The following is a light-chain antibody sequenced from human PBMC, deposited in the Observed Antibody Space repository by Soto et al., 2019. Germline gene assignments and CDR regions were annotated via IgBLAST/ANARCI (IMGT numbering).Light chain of an antibody. CDR2: GAS. V-gene: IGKV3-15*01. CDR1: QGVSSN. CDR3: XXXXKWPLS. J-gene: IGKJ4*01. Sequence: EIVMTQSPATLSVSPGGRATLSCRASQGVSSNLAWYQQKPGQAPRLLIYGASTRATGIPARFSGSESGTEFTLTISSLQSEXXAXXXXXXXXKWPLSFGGGTKVEIK.